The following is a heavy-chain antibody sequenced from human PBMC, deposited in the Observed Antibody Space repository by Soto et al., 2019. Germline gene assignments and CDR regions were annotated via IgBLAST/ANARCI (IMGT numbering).Heavy chain of an antibody. D-gene: IGHD6-6*01. CDR2: INPSGGTT. Sequence: ASVKVSCKASGYTFTTYYTHWLRQAPGQGLEWVGVINPSGGTTSYSQKFQGRVTMARDTSTSTVSMELSSLGFEDTAMYYCARSPSYENRFDYWGQGTLVTVSS. J-gene: IGHJ4*02. CDR3: ARSPSYENRFDY. CDR1: GYTFTTYY. V-gene: IGHV1-46*01.